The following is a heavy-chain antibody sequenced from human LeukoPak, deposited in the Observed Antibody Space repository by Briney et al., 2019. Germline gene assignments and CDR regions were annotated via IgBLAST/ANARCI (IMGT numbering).Heavy chain of an antibody. V-gene: IGHV4-59*08. CDR1: GCSISSYY. CDR2: IYYSGST. CDR3: ARHAVAGSYYFDY. J-gene: IGHJ4*02. Sequence: PSETLSLTCTVSGCSISSYYWRWIRQPPGKGLEWIGYIYYSGSTNYNPSLKSRVTISVDTYKNQFSLKLSYVTAADTAVYYCARHAVAGSYYFDYWGQGTLVTVSS. D-gene: IGHD6-19*01.